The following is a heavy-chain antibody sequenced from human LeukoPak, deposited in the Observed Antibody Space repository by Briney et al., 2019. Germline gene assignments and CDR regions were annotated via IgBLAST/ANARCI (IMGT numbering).Heavy chain of an antibody. Sequence: GGSLRLSCAASGFTFSSYGMHWVRQAPGKGPEWVAFIRYDGSNKYYADSVKGRFTISRDNSKNTLYLQMNSLRAEDTAVYYCAKGPLDLHGGNSGEYFDYWGQGTLVTVSS. CDR3: AKGPLDLHGGNSGEYFDY. CDR2: IRYDGSNK. D-gene: IGHD4-23*01. J-gene: IGHJ4*02. CDR1: GFTFSSYG. V-gene: IGHV3-30*02.